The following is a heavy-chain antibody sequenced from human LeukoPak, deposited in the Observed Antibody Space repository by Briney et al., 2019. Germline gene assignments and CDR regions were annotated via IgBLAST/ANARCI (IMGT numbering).Heavy chain of an antibody. D-gene: IGHD6-13*01. Sequence: ASVKDSCKASRYTLTSYYMHWVRQAPGQGLEWMGIINPSGGSTSYAQKCQGSVTMTRDTSTSTVYMELSSMRSEYTAVYYCARDRKYSSSLYLDYWGQGTLVTVSS. CDR2: INPSGGST. CDR1: RYTLTSYY. J-gene: IGHJ4*02. V-gene: IGHV1-46*01. CDR3: ARDRKYSSSLYLDY.